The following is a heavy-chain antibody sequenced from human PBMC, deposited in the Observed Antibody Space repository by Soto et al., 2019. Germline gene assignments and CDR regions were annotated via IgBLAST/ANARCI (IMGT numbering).Heavy chain of an antibody. J-gene: IGHJ4*02. CDR3: TTNPSGYSYGYFY. CDR2: IKSKTDGGTT. CDR1: GFTVSNAW. D-gene: IGHD5-18*01. V-gene: IGHV3-15*01. Sequence: GGSLRLSCAVSGFTVSNAWMSWVRQAPGKGLEWVGRIKSKTDGGTTDYAAPVKGRFTISRDDSKNTLYLQMNSLKTEDTAVYYCTTNPSGYSYGYFYWGQGTLVPVSS.